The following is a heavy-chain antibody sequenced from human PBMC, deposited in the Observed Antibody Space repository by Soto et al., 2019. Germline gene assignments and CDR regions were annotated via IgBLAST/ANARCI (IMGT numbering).Heavy chain of an antibody. CDR2: IYYSGLT. J-gene: IGHJ3*02. V-gene: IGHV4-39*01. CDR1: GGSISSGSYY. CDR3: ARPIAADSFDI. D-gene: IGHD6-25*01. Sequence: QLQLQESGPGLVKPSETLSLTCTVSGGSISSGSYYWGWIRQPPGKGLEWIGSIYYSGLTYYNPSLKSRVTLSVHTSKNQFSLRLSSVTAADTALYYCARPIAADSFDIWGQGTMVTVAS.